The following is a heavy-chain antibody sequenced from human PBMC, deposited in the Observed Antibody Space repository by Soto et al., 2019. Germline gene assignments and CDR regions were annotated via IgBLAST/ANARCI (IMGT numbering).Heavy chain of an antibody. Sequence: ASVKVSCKASGYTFTSYAMHWVRQAPGQRLEWMGWINAGNGNTKYSQKFQGRVTITRDTSASTAYMELSNLRSEDTAVYYCARAFVYYYDSSGYLGYWGQGTLVTVSS. V-gene: IGHV1-3*01. D-gene: IGHD3-22*01. CDR2: INAGNGNT. CDR1: GYTFTSYA. CDR3: ARAFVYYYDSSGYLGY. J-gene: IGHJ4*02.